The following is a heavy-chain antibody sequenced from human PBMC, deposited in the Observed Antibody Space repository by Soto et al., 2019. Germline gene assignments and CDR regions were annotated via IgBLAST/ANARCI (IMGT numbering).Heavy chain of an antibody. CDR1: GGSISSYY. CDR2: IYYSGST. D-gene: IGHD6-6*01. V-gene: IGHV4-59*01. CDR3: ARDGSSSYRSPLYYGMDV. J-gene: IGHJ6*02. Sequence: QVQLQESGPGLVKPSETLSLTCTVSGGSISSYYWSWIRQPPGKGLEWIGYIYYSGSTNYNPSLKRRVTISVDTSKNQFSLKLSSVTAADTAVYYCARDGSSSYRSPLYYGMDVWGQGTTVTVSS.